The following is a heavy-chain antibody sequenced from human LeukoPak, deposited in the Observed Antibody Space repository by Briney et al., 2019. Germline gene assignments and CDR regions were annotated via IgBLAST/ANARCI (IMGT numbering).Heavy chain of an antibody. J-gene: IGHJ4*02. CDR1: GFHLNSYA. CDR2: ISDSSGNT. CDR3: ANVYASGWANYFDY. D-gene: IGHD6-19*01. Sequence: GGPLSHPRAASGFHLNSYAMSWVRPPPGRGLEGVSVISDSSGNTYYADSVTRRFTISRDNSKNSLYLQMNSLRAEDTAVYYCANVYASGWANYFDYWGQGTLVTVSS. V-gene: IGHV3-23*01.